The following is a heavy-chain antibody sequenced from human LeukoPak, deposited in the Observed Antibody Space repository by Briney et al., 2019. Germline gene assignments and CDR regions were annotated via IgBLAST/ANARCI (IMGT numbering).Heavy chain of an antibody. Sequence: SQTLSLTCTVSGGSISSGSYYWSWIRQPAGKGLEWIGRIYTSGSTNYNPSLKSRVTISVDTSKNQFSLKLSSVTAADTAVYYCARAVITIFGVVTTHFDYWGQGTLVTVSS. CDR1: GGSISSGSYY. V-gene: IGHV4-61*02. CDR3: ARAVITIFGVVTTHFDY. J-gene: IGHJ4*02. D-gene: IGHD3-3*01. CDR2: IYTSGST.